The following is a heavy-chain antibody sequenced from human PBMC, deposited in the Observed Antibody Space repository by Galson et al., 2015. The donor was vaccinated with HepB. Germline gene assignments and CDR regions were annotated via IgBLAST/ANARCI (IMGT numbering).Heavy chain of an antibody. CDR3: ARDLEGAAAGQSFYYYYYYGMDV. V-gene: IGHV3-11*06. Sequence: SLRLSCAASGFTFSDYYMSWIRQAPGKGLEWVSYISSSSSYTNYADSVKGRFTISRDNAKNSLYLQMNSLRAEDTAVYYCARDLEGAAAGQSFYYYYYYGMDVWGQGTTVTVSS. D-gene: IGHD6-13*01. CDR2: ISSSSSYT. J-gene: IGHJ6*02. CDR1: GFTFSDYY.